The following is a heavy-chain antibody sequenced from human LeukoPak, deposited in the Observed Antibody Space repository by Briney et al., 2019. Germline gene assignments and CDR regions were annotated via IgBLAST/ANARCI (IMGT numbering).Heavy chain of an antibody. CDR1: GFTFSSYE. Sequence: GGSLRLSCAASGFTFSSYEMNWVRQAPGKGLEWVSYISSSGSTIYYADSVKGRFTISRDNSKNTMYLQMNSLRAEDTAIYYCAKEVATINFDYWGQGTLVTVSS. D-gene: IGHD5-12*01. V-gene: IGHV3-48*03. CDR3: AKEVATINFDY. J-gene: IGHJ4*02. CDR2: ISSSGSTI.